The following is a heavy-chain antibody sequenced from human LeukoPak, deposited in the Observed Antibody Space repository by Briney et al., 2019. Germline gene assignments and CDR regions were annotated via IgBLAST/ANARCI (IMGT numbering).Heavy chain of an antibody. J-gene: IGHJ4*02. V-gene: IGHV1-18*01. CDR3: ASTSLGHCSSTTCYGDY. D-gene: IGHD2-2*01. Sequence: ASVKVSCKASGYTFTSYGISWVRQAPGQGLEWMGWISVYNGATNHAQKYLDRVTMTTDTSTSTAYMELRTLRSDDTAVYYCASTSLGHCSSTTCYGDYWGQGTLVTVSS. CDR2: ISVYNGAT. CDR1: GYTFTSYG.